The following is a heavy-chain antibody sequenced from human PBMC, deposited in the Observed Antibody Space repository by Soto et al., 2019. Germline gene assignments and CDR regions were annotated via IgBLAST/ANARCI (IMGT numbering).Heavy chain of an antibody. D-gene: IGHD1-26*01. CDR3: ARDRFSGGYWPGRLLDF. V-gene: IGHV3-30-3*01. J-gene: IGHJ4*02. CDR2: ISYDGSNK. CDR1: GFTFSNYA. Sequence: GGSLRLSCAASGFTFSNYAMHWVRQAPGKGLEWVAVISYDGSNKYYADSVKGRFTISRDNSKNTLYPQMNSLSAEDTAVYYCARDRFSGGYWPGRLLDFWGQGTLVTV.